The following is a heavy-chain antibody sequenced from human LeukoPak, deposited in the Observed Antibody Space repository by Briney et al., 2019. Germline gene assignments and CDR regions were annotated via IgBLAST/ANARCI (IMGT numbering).Heavy chain of an antibody. CDR1: GFTFSSSS. Sequence: GGSLRLSCAASGFTFSSSSMSWVRQAPGKGLEWVSALTGSGGITYYADSVKGRFTISRDNSKKTLFLQMNSLRAEDTAVYYCAKDPAPGAYWGQGTLVTVSS. CDR3: AKDPAPGAY. V-gene: IGHV3-23*01. CDR2: LTGSGGIT. D-gene: IGHD2-2*01. J-gene: IGHJ4*02.